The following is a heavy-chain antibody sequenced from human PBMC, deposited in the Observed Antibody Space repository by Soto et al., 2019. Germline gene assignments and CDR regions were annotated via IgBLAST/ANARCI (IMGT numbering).Heavy chain of an antibody. Sequence: ASVKVSCKASGYTFTSYGISWVRQAPGQGLEWMGWISAYNGNTNYTQKLQGRVTMTTDTSTSKAYMELRSLRYDDTAVYYGARGYYGSGSYLNYYDMDVWGKGTTVTVSS. D-gene: IGHD3-10*01. J-gene: IGHJ6*03. CDR3: ARGYYGSGSYLNYYDMDV. CDR2: ISAYNGNT. V-gene: IGHV1-18*01. CDR1: GYTFTSYG.